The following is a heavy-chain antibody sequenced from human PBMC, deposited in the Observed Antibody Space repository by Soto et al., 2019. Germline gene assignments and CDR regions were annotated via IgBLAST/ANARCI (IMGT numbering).Heavy chain of an antibody. Sequence: QVQLVQSGGEVKKPGASVKVSCKASGYTFNLYGITWVRQAPGEGPEWLGWISAQNGNATYAQRFKGRVTLTIETSTTISYMELGSLTSADTAIYYGPRITRTSRALGYWGQRPLVTVSS. J-gene: IGHJ4*02. CDR1: GYTFNLYG. CDR3: PRITRTSRALGY. D-gene: IGHD3-3*01. CDR2: ISAQNGNA. V-gene: IGHV1-18*01.